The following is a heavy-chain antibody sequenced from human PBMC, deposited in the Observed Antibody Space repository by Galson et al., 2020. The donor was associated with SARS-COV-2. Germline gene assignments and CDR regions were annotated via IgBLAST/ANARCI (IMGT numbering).Heavy chain of an antibody. V-gene: IGHV4-39*01. CDR2: INYRGST. CDR3: ARLRAGPYYFDY. J-gene: IGHJ4*02. D-gene: IGHD6-19*01. Sequence: SETLSLTCTVSGDSISSSSYYWGWIRRPPGKGLEWIGFINYRGSTYDNASLKSRVTMSVDTSKNQFSLSLSSVTAADTAVFFCARLRAGPYYFDYWGQGSLVTVSS. CDR1: GDSISSSSYY.